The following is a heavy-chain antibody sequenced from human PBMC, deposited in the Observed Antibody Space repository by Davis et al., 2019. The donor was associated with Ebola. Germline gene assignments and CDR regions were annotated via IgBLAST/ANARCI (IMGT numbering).Heavy chain of an antibody. D-gene: IGHD4-23*01. CDR3: ARDSAPSRWYL. J-gene: IGHJ4*02. V-gene: IGHV4-59*08. CDR2: IYYSGST. Sequence: MPSETLFLTCAVSGGSISSYYWSWIRQPPGKGLEWIGYIYYSGSTNYNPSLKSRVTISMDTSKNQFSLRLSSVTAADTAVYYCARDSAPSRWYLWGPGTLVTVSS. CDR1: GGSISSYY.